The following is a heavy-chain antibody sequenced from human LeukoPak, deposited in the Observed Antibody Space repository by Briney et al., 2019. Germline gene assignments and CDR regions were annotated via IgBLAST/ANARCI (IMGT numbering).Heavy chain of an antibody. CDR1: RFTFSSYA. CDR3: ARGGILYGMDV. CDR2: ISGSGGNT. Sequence: GGSLRLSCAASRFTFSSYAMSWVSQAPGKGLEWVSAISGSGGNTYYADSVKGRFTISRDNSNNTLYLQMNSLRAEDTAAYYCARGGILYGMDVWGQGTTVTVSS. J-gene: IGHJ6*02. V-gene: IGHV3-23*01. D-gene: IGHD3-16*01.